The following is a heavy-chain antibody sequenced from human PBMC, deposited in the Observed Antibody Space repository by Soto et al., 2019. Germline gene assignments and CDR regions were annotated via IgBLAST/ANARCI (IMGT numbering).Heavy chain of an antibody. CDR2: IYHTGST. V-gene: IGHV4-4*02. Sequence: SETLSLTCTVSGGSISSSNWWSWVRQPPGKGLEWIGEIYHTGSTNYNPSLKSRVTISVDKSKNQFSLKLSSVTAADTAVYYCAKKQYVVGVLDYWGQGTLVTV. CDR1: GGSISSSNW. J-gene: IGHJ4*02. D-gene: IGHD2-15*01. CDR3: AKKQYVVGVLDY.